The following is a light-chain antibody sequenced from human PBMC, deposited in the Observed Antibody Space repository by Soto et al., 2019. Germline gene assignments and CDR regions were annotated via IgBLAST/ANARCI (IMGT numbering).Light chain of an antibody. CDR3: QQFGSFPLT. J-gene: IGKJ4*01. V-gene: IGKV3-20*01. CDR1: QGIGDT. Sequence: TPSPASLPVPPGCGDALSCRASQGIGDTLAWYQQKPGQPPRLLIYGSSTRATGVPDRFSGSGSGTDFTLTISRLEPEDFAVYYCQQFGSFPLTFGRGTKVDIK. CDR2: GSS.